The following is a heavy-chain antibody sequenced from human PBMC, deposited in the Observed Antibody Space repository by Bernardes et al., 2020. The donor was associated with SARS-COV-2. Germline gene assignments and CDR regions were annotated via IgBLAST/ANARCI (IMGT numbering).Heavy chain of an antibody. J-gene: IGHJ6*02. CDR1: GDSVFSSNAA. CDR2: TYYRSNWYY. V-gene: IGHV6-1*01. CDR3: ARSRTTLPYHGIDV. D-gene: IGHD2-2*01. Sequence: SHTLSLTCAISGDSVFSSNAAWNWIRQSPSRGLEWLGRTYYRSNWYYEYAPSLKSRLTISPDTSQKQFSLHLDSVTPEDTAVYYCARSRTTLPYHGIDVWGQGTTVTVSS.